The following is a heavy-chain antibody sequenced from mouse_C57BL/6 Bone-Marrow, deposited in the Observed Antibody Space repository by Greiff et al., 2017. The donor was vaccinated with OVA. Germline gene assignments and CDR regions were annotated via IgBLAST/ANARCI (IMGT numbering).Heavy chain of an antibody. CDR1: GFTFSSYA. CDR2: ISDGGSYT. D-gene: IGHD2-2*01. CDR3: ARNGYDDEYYFDY. J-gene: IGHJ2*01. Sequence: EVKLVESGGGLVKPGGSLKLSCAASGFTFSSYAMSWVRQTPEKRLEWVATISDGGSYTYYPDNVKGRFTISRDNAKNNLYLQMSHLKSEDTAMYYCARNGYDDEYYFDYWGQGTTLTVSS. V-gene: IGHV5-4*03.